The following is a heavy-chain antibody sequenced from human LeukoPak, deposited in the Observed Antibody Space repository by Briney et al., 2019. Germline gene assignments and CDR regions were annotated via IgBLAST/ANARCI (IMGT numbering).Heavy chain of an antibody. CDR1: GFTFSSYS. D-gene: IGHD2-15*01. CDR3: ARGWLLPVDYFDY. CDR2: ISSSSSYI. J-gene: IGHJ4*02. V-gene: IGHV3-21*04. Sequence: PGGSLRLSCAASGFTFSSYSMNWVRQAPGKGLEWVSSISSSSSYIYYADSVKGRFTISRDNAKNSLYLQMNSLRAEDTALYYCARGWLLPVDYFDYWGQGTLVTVSS.